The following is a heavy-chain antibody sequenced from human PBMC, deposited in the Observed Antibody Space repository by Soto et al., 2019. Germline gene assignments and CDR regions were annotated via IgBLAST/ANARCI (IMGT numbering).Heavy chain of an antibody. V-gene: IGHV4-39*01. J-gene: IGHJ5*02. D-gene: IGHD3-3*01. Sequence: QLQLQESGPGLVKPSETLSLTCTVSGGSISSSSYYWGWIRQPPGKGLEWIGSIYYSGSTYYNPSLKSRVTISVDTSKNQFSLKLSSVTAADTAVYYCARHWVGDFWSGLRGSWFDPWGQGTLVTVSS. CDR3: ARHWVGDFWSGLRGSWFDP. CDR1: GGSISSSSYY. CDR2: IYYSGST.